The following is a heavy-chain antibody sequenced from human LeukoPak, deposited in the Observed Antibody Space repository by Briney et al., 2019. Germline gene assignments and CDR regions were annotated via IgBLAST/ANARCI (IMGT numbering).Heavy chain of an antibody. V-gene: IGHV1-2*06. D-gene: IGHD6-19*01. CDR2: INPNTGVT. Sequence: GASVKVSCKASGYTFSGHYLHWVRQASGQGLEWMGRINPNTGVTQYTENFQGRVTMTGDTSISTAYMELNGLRSDDTAIYYCARPFSHSSGWYYDYWGQGTLVTVSS. CDR1: GYTFSGHY. J-gene: IGHJ4*02. CDR3: ARPFSHSSGWYYDY.